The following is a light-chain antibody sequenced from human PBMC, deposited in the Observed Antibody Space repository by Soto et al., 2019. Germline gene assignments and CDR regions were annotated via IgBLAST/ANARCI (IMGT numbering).Light chain of an antibody. Sequence: EIVMTQSPATLSVSPGVRATLSCRASQSVSSNLAWYQQKPGHAPRLLIYGASTRATGIPARFSGSGSGTEFTLTISSLQSEDFAVYYCQQYNNWWTFGQGTKVEIK. CDR2: GAS. J-gene: IGKJ1*01. V-gene: IGKV3-15*01. CDR3: QQYNNWWT. CDR1: QSVSSN.